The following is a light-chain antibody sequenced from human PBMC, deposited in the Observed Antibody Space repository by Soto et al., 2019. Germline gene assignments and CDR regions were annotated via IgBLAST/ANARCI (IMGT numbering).Light chain of an antibody. CDR2: DVS. CDR3: RSFRSSSSSGYV. CDR1: SSDVGGSKY. V-gene: IGLV2-14*03. J-gene: IGLJ1*01. Sequence: QSALIQPASVSGSPGQSITISCTGTSSDVGGSKYVSWYKQYPGTAPKLIIYDVSNRPSGVSNRFSGYKSGNTASLTISGLQAEDEADYYCRSFRSSSSSGYVFGTVTKLTVL.